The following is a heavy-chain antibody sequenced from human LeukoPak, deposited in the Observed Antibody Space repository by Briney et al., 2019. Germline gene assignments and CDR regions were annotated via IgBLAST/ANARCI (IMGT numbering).Heavy chain of an antibody. J-gene: IGHJ6*03. CDR3: ASRKGEPSISWYYMDV. D-gene: IGHD6-13*01. CDR1: GYTFTSYD. V-gene: IGHV1-8*01. CDR2: MNPNSGNT. Sequence: ASVKVSCKASGYTFTSYDINWVRQATGQGLEWMGWMNPNSGNTGYAQKFQGRVTMTRNTSISTAYMELSSLRFEDTAVYYCASRKGEPSISWYYMDVWGKGTTVTVSS.